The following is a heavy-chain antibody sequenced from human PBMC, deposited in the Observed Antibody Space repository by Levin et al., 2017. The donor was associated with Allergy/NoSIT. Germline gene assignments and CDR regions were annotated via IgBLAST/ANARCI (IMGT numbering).Heavy chain of an antibody. CDR1: GGSFNYY. J-gene: IGHJ6*02. CDR2: ISHSGST. V-gene: IGHV4-34*01. CDR3: ARHLPMGVVVPAAAYYYYYALDV. Sequence: SETLSLTCAVYGGSFNYYWSWIHQPPGKGLEWIGEISHSGSTSYNPSLKSRVTISVDTSKNQFSLKLSSVTAADTAVYYCARHLPMGVVVPAAAYYYYYALDVWGQGTTVTVSS. D-gene: IGHD2-2*01.